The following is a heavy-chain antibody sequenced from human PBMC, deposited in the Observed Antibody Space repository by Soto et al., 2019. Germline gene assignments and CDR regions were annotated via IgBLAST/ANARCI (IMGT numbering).Heavy chain of an antibody. CDR3: ARDSTWLRHYDA. J-gene: IGHJ5*02. V-gene: IGHV3-7*01. Sequence: GGCLRLSCAASGFSFSSYWMSWVHQAPGRGLEWVANIKQDGSQTPYAASVRGRFTISRDNTKDTLYLHMGGLKAEDTAVYFCARDSTWLRHYDAWAPRPLVTVSS. D-gene: IGHD5-18*01. CDR2: IKQDGSQT. CDR1: GFSFSSYW.